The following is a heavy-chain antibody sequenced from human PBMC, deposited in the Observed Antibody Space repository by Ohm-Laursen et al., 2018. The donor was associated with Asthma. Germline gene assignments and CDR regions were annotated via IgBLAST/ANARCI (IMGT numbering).Heavy chain of an antibody. CDR1: GFTVSSNY. Sequence: SLRLSCSASGFTVSSNYMSWVRQAPGKGLDWVSVIFGSTGTNYADSVKGRFTISRDNSKNTIYLQMNSLRAEDTAVYYCAISLTTPGAFDIWGQGTMITVSS. CDR3: AISLTTPGAFDI. D-gene: IGHD1/OR15-1a*01. V-gene: IGHV3-53*01. CDR2: IFGSTGT. J-gene: IGHJ3*02.